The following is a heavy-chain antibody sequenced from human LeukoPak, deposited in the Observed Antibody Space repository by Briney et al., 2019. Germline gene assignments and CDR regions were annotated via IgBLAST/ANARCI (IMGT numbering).Heavy chain of an antibody. J-gene: IGHJ6*02. D-gene: IGHD1-26*01. V-gene: IGHV3-30*18. CDR2: IPYDGSYK. CDR3: AKEVGYGMDV. Sequence: QAPGKGLEWVAVIPYDGSYKYYADSVKGRFTISRDNSKNTLYLQMNTLRAEDTAVYYCAKEVGYGMDVWGQGTTVTVSS.